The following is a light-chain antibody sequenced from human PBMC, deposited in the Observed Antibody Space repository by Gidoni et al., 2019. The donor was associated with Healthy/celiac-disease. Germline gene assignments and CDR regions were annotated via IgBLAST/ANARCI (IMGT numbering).Light chain of an antibody. Sequence: EIVMTQSPATLSVSPGERATLSCRASQSVSSSTLAWYQQKPGQAPRLLIYGASTRAPGIPARFSGSGSGTEFTLTISSLQSEDFAVYYCQQYSNWPRTFGQGTKVEIK. CDR3: QQYSNWPRT. CDR1: QSVSSS. V-gene: IGKV3-15*01. CDR2: GAS. J-gene: IGKJ1*01.